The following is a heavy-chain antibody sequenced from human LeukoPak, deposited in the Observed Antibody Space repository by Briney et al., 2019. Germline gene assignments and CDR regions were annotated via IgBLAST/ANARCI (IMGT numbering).Heavy chain of an antibody. J-gene: IGHJ4*02. Sequence: PGRSLRLSCAASGFTFSNYAMEWVRQAPGKGLEWVALISYDGKHKYYADSMKGRFTISRDNSKNTLYLQMNSLRAEDTAVYYCAKDMRFDWTPYYFDYWGQGTLVTVSS. D-gene: IGHD3-9*01. CDR1: GFTFSNYA. CDR3: AKDMRFDWTPYYFDY. CDR2: ISYDGKHK. V-gene: IGHV3-30*04.